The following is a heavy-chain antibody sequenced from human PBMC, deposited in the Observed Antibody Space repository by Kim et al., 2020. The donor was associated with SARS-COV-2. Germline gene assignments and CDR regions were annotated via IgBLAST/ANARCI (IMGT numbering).Heavy chain of an antibody. J-gene: IGHJ4*01. CDR1: GGSFSGYY. CDR3: ARERYYYDSSGYYYNYFD. CDR2: INHSGST. V-gene: IGHV4-34*01. Sequence: SETLSLTCAVYGGSFSGYYWSWIRQPPGKGLEWIGEINHSGSTNYNPSLKSRVTISVDTSKNQFSLKLSSVTAADTAVYYCARERYYYDSSGYYYNYFD. D-gene: IGHD3-22*01.